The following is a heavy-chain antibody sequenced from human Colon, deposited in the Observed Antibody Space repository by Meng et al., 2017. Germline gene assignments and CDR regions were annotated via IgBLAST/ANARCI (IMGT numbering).Heavy chain of an antibody. J-gene: IGHJ4*02. V-gene: IGHV4-4*02. CDR2: IYHSGNT. CDR3: ARRAPLWFGELASFDS. D-gene: IGHD3-10*01. Sequence: QGQVRGSGPGLVNASGTLSLTCTVSSGSFSSSNWWTWVRQPPGKGLEWIGEIYHSGNTNYNPSLKSRVTISVDKSKNQFSLKLNSVTAADTAVYFCARRAPLWFGELASFDSWGQGTLVTVSS. CDR1: SGSFSSSNW.